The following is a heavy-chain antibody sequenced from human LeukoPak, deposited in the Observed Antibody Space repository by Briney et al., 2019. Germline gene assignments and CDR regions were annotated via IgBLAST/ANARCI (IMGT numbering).Heavy chain of an antibody. CDR3: ARGPDSSSSREFDY. CDR2: IYYSGST. V-gene: IGHV4-39*07. J-gene: IGHJ4*02. D-gene: IGHD6-6*01. Sequence: PSETLSLTCTVSGGSISSSSYYWGWIRQPPGKGLEWIGSIYYSGSTYYNPSLKSRVTISVDTSKNQFSLKLTSVTAADTAVYYCARGPDSSSSREFDYWGQGTLVTVSS. CDR1: GGSISSSSYY.